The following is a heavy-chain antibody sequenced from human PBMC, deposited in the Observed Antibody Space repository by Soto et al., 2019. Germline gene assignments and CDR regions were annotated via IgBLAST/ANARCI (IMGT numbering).Heavy chain of an antibody. D-gene: IGHD3-3*01. CDR3: ARLATSLPTFGVVIIRSLDY. V-gene: IGHV5-51*01. J-gene: IGHJ4*02. CDR2: IYPGDSDT. Sequence: GESLKISCKGSGYSFTSYWIGWVRQMPGKGLEWMGIIYPGDSDTRYSPSFQGQVTISADKSISTAYLQWSSLKASDTAMYYCARLATSLPTFGVVIIRSLDYWGQGTLVTVSS. CDR1: GYSFTSYW.